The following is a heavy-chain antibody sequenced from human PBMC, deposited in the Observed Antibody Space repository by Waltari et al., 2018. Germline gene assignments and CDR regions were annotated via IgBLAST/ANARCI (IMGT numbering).Heavy chain of an antibody. CDR2: IYHSGST. V-gene: IGHV4-38-2*02. J-gene: IGHJ3*02. Sequence: QVQLQESGPGLVKPSETLSLTCAVSGYSISSGYYWGWIRQPPGKGLEWIGSIYHSGSTYYNPSLKSRVTISVDTSKNQFSLKLSSVTAADTAVYYCARDFRLSILRPSSAFDIWGQGTMVTVSS. D-gene: IGHD3-3*01. CDR3: ARDFRLSILRPSSAFDI. CDR1: GYSISSGYY.